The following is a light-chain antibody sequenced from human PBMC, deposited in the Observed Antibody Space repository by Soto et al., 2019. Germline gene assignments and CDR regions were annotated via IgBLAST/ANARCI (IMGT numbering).Light chain of an antibody. CDR2: WAS. CDR3: QQYYRPWT. CDR1: QSVLYSSNNKNY. V-gene: IGKV4-1*01. Sequence: DIVMTQSPDSLAVSLGERATINCKSSQSVLYSSNNKNYLAWYQQKPGQPPKLLIYWASTRESGVPDRFSGSASETDFPLTISSLQAEDVAVYYCQQYYRPWTFGQGTKVEIK. J-gene: IGKJ1*01.